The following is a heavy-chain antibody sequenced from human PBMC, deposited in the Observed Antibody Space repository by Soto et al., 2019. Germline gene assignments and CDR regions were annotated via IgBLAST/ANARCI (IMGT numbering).Heavy chain of an antibody. CDR1: GGSISSGGYY. CDR3: ARDRRDGYNLGAFDI. CDR2: IYYSGST. J-gene: IGHJ3*02. Sequence: ASETLSLTCTVSGGSISSGGYYWSWIRQHPGKGLEWIGYIYYSGSTYYNPSLKSRVTISVDTSKNQFSLKLSSVTAADTAVYYCARDRRDGYNLGAFDIWGQGTMVTV. D-gene: IGHD5-12*01. V-gene: IGHV4-31*03.